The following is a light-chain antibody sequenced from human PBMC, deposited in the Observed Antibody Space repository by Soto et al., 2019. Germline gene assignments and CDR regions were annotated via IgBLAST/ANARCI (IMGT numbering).Light chain of an antibody. CDR1: TSNIGSNS. CDR2: RNN. V-gene: IGLV1-44*01. Sequence: QSVLTQPPSASGTPGQRVTISCSGSTSNIGSNSVYWYQQLPGTAPKLLIYRNNQRPSGVPDRFSGSKSGTSASLAISGLQSEDEADYYCVTWDDSLNGVVFGGGTKVTVL. J-gene: IGLJ2*01. CDR3: VTWDDSLNGVV.